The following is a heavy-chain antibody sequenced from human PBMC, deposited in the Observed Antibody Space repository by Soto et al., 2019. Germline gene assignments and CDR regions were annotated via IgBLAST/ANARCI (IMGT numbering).Heavy chain of an antibody. J-gene: IGHJ5*01. D-gene: IGHD2-2*02. V-gene: IGHV1-18*01. CDR2: ITAYNGNT. Sequence: QVQLVQSGAEVKKPGASVKVSCQASGYTFNSYAIAWVRQAPGQGLEWMGWITAYNGNTTYAQKFQDRVTMTTDTSTGTAYMELRSLISDDTAVYYCGRAARGTDFYTSGTYFFIDSWAQGTLVTVSS. CDR3: GRAARGTDFYTSGTYFFIDS. CDR1: GYTFNSYA.